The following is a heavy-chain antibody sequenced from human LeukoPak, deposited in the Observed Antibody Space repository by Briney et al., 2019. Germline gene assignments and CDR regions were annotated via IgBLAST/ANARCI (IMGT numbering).Heavy chain of an antibody. CDR1: GYTFTSYY. Sequence: ASVKVSCKASGYTFTSYYMHWVRLAPGQGLEWMGIINPSTSSTTYAQKFQGRVTMTRDTSTSTVYMELSSLRSEDTAVYYCTRDRLYCSSASCQAHWSDSWGQGTLVTVSS. CDR2: INPSTSST. J-gene: IGHJ5*01. D-gene: IGHD2-2*01. V-gene: IGHV1-46*03. CDR3: TRDRLYCSSASCQAHWSDS.